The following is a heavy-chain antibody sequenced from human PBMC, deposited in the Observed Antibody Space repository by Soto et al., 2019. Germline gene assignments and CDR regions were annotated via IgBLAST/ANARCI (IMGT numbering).Heavy chain of an antibody. J-gene: IGHJ4*02. V-gene: IGHV4-59*01. CDR3: ARRTLSGGSYVYYFDY. CDR2: IYYSGST. Sequence: ETLSLTCTVSGGSISSYYWSWIRQPPGKGLEWIGYIYYSGSTNYNPSLKSRVTISVDTSKNQFSLKLSSVTAADTAVYYCARRTLSGGSYVYYFDYWGQGTLVTVSS. D-gene: IGHD1-26*01. CDR1: GGSISSYY.